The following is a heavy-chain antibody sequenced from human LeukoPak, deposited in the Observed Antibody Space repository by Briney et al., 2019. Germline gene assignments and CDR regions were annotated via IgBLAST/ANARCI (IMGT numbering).Heavy chain of an antibody. CDR1: GYTFTSYG. J-gene: IGHJ4*02. Sequence: AASVKVSCKASGYTFTSYGISWVRQAPGQGLEWMGWISAYNGNTNYAQKLQGRVTMTTDTSTSTAYMELRSLRSDDTAVYYCARDLCSSTSCPPWYFDYWGQGTLVTVSS. V-gene: IGHV1-18*01. CDR2: ISAYNGNT. CDR3: ARDLCSSTSCPPWYFDY. D-gene: IGHD2-2*01.